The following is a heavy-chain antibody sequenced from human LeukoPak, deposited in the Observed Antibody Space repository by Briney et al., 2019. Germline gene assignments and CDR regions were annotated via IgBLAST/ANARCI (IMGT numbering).Heavy chain of an antibody. J-gene: IGHJ3*02. V-gene: IGHV1-18*01. CDR1: GYSFLSIP. CDR2: ITAYNDNT. D-gene: IGHD4/OR15-4a*01. Sequence: ASVKVSCKASGYSFLSIPMSWVRQAPGQGLEWMGWITAYNDNTHYVQKFQGRVTMTTDTLTTTAYMELTSLRPDDTAMYYCASSSRHDYGDGFDIWGQGTMVTVSS. CDR3: ASSSRHDYGDGFDI.